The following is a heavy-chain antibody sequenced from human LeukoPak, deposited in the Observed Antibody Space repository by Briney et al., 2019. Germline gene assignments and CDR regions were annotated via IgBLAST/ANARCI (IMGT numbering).Heavy chain of an antibody. J-gene: IGHJ5*02. CDR3: ARDSGPMVRGVIWWFDP. CDR2: ISAYNGNT. CDR1: GYTFTSYG. D-gene: IGHD3-10*01. V-gene: IGHV1-18*01. Sequence: ASVKVSCKTSGYTFTSYGFSWVRQAPGQGLEWMGWISAYNGNTNYAQKLQGRVTMTTDTSTSTAYMELRSLRSDDTAVYYCARDSGPMVRGVIWWFDPWGQGTLVTVSS.